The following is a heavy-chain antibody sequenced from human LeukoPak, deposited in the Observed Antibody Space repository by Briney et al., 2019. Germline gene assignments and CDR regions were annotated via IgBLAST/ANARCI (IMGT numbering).Heavy chain of an antibody. CDR1: GGTFSSYA. D-gene: IGHD2-8*01. J-gene: IGHJ4*02. CDR3: AARYCTNGVGPLGADY. Sequence: GSSVKVSCKASGGTFSSYAISWVRQAPGQGLEWMGRIIPILGIANYAQKFQGRVTITADKSTSTAYMELSSLRYEDTAVYYCAARYCTNGVGPLGADYWGQGTLVTVSS. CDR2: IIPILGIA. V-gene: IGHV1-69*04.